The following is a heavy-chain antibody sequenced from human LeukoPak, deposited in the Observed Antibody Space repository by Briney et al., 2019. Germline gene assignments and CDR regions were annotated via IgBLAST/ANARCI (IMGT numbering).Heavy chain of an antibody. CDR3: ARDPLATITDPFHFDY. J-gene: IGHJ4*02. V-gene: IGHV3-53*01. CDR1: GFTVSSNY. D-gene: IGHD5-12*01. CDR2: IYSGGST. Sequence: GGSLRLSCAASGFTVSSNYMSWVRQAPGKGLEWVSVIYSGGSTYYADSVKGRFTISRDNSKNTLYLQMNSLRAEDTAVYYCARDPLATITDPFHFDYWGQGTLVTVSS.